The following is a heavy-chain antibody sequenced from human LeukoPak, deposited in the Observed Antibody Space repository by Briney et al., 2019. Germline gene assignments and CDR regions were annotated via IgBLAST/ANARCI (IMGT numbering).Heavy chain of an antibody. CDR1: GYTFTGYY. CDR2: INPNSGGT. Sequence: ASVKVSCKASGYTFTGYYMHWVRQDPGQGLEWMGWINPNSGGTNYAQKFQGRVTMTRDTSISTAYMELSRLRSDDTAVYYCARDRRYCSGGSCYGESPDYWGQGTLVTVSS. J-gene: IGHJ4*02. V-gene: IGHV1-2*02. CDR3: ARDRRYCSGGSCYGESPDY. D-gene: IGHD2-15*01.